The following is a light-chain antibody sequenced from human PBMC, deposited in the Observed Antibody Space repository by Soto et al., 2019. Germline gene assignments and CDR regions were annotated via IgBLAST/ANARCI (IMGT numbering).Light chain of an antibody. CDR2: ANN. Sequence: QSVLTQPPSVSGTPGQRVSISCSGSRSNIGINAVDWYHQLPGTAPKVLIYANNQRPSGVPDRFSGSKSGTSASLAINGLQSDDEAHYYCAAWDDSLNGLVFGGGTSSPS. J-gene: IGLJ2*01. CDR3: AAWDDSLNGLV. V-gene: IGLV1-44*01. CDR1: RSNIGINA.